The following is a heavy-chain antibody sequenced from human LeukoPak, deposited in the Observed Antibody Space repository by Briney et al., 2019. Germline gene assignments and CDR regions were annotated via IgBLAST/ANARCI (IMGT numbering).Heavy chain of an antibody. CDR3: ARDFSGGSYNY. V-gene: IGHV3-11*04. Sequence: LSLTCAVYGGSFSGYYWSWIRQPPGKGLEWVSYISSSSSTIYYADSVKGRFTISRDNAKNSLYLQMNSLRAEDTAVYYCARDFSGGSYNYWGQGTLVTVSS. D-gene: IGHD1-26*01. J-gene: IGHJ4*02. CDR2: ISSSSSTI. CDR1: GGSFSGYY.